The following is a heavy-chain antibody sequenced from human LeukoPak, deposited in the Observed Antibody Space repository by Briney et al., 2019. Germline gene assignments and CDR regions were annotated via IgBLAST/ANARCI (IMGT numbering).Heavy chain of an antibody. J-gene: IGHJ6*03. D-gene: IGHD2-15*01. CDR1: GYTFTGYY. V-gene: IGHV1-2*02. CDR3: ARDLNPGYCSGGSCRNYYYMDV. Sequence: GASVKVSCKASGYTFTGYYMHWVRQAPGQGLEWMGWINPNSGGTNYAQKFQGRVTMTRDTSISTAYMELSRLRSDDTAVYYCARDLNPGYCSGGSCRNYYYMDVWGKGTTVTVSS. CDR2: INPNSGGT.